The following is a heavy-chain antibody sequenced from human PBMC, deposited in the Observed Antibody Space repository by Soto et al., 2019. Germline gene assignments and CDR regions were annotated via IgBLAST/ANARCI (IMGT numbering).Heavy chain of an antibody. CDR3: ARGYYDFWSGNIDY. Sequence: SETLSLTYAVYGGSFSGYYGRWILQPQGKGLEWIGEINHSGSTNYNPSIKSRVTISVDTSKNQFPLKLSFVTAADTALYYCARGYYDFWSGNIDYWGQGTLVTVSS. V-gene: IGHV4-34*01. CDR2: INHSGST. D-gene: IGHD3-3*01. J-gene: IGHJ4*02. CDR1: GGSFSGYY.